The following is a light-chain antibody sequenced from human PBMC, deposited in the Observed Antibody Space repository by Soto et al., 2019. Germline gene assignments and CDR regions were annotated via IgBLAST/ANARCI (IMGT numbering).Light chain of an antibody. V-gene: IGLV2-14*01. J-gene: IGLJ1*01. CDR2: DVS. CDR1: SSDVGGYNY. Sequence: SALSQPAPVSGAPGQSITLSRTGNSSDVGGYNYVSWYQQHPGKAPKLMIYDVSNRPSGVSNRFSGSKSGNTASLTISGLQAEDEADYYCSSYTSSSTLVFGTGTKVTVL. CDR3: SSYTSSSTLV.